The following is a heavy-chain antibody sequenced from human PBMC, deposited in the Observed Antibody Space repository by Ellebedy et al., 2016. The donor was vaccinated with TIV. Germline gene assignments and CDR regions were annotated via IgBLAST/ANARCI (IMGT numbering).Heavy chain of an antibody. V-gene: IGHV3-13*01. Sequence: PGGSLRLFCAASGFTFRIYDMHWVRQSIGKGLEWVSAFGSGGDSYYPASVKGRFTISRENAKSSVYLQMNSLRVGDTAVYYCVRGGAAPHNRYFDFWGRGTLVTVSS. J-gene: IGHJ2*01. CDR3: VRGGAAPHNRYFDF. CDR2: FGSGGDS. CDR1: GFTFRIYD. D-gene: IGHD1-14*01.